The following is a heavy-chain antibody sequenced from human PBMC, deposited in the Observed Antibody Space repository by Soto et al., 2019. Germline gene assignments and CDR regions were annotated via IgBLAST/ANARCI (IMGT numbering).Heavy chain of an antibody. CDR1: GYSFTDYF. CDR3: AREGSRDYNGMDV. Sequence: ASVKVSCKTSGYSFTDYFVHWVRQAPGQGLEWMGRIDPNYGATNYAQKFQGRVTVTGDTSITTAYMELSRLRSDGTAVYYCAREGSRDYNGMDVWGQGTTVTVSS. J-gene: IGHJ6*02. D-gene: IGHD2-15*01. CDR2: IDPNYGAT. V-gene: IGHV1-2*06.